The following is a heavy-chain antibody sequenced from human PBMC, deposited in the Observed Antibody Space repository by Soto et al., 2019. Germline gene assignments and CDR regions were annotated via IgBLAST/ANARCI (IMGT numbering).Heavy chain of an antibody. CDR3: ARLTTMIISLNMDV. Sequence: GESLKISCKGSGYSFTTYWISWVCQMPGKGREWMGRIDPSDSYTNYSPSFQGHVTISADKSISTAYLQWSSLKASDTAMYYCARLTTMIISLNMDVWGQGTTVTVSS. V-gene: IGHV5-10-1*01. CDR2: IDPSDSYT. J-gene: IGHJ6*02. D-gene: IGHD3-22*01. CDR1: GYSFTTYW.